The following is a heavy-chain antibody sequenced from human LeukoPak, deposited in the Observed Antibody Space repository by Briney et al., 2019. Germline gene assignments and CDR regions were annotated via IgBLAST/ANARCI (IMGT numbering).Heavy chain of an antibody. CDR3: AREIRRSGLGSY. Sequence: SETLSLTCVVYGGSFSTYYWSWIRQPPGKGLEWTGEINHSGSTNYNPSLKSRLTISVDTSKNQFSLKLSSVTAADTAVYYCAREIRRSGLGSYWGQGTLVTVPS. D-gene: IGHD3-3*01. V-gene: IGHV4-34*01. CDR1: GGSFSTYY. CDR2: INHSGST. J-gene: IGHJ4*02.